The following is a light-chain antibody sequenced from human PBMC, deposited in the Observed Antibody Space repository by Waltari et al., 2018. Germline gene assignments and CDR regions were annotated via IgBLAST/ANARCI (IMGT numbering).Light chain of an antibody. J-gene: IGKJ4*02. CDR2: GAS. V-gene: IGKV3-15*01. Sequence: IVMTQSPATLSVSPGEGATLSCRVSQSVSSNLAWYQQKPGQAPRLLIYGASTRATGLPVRFSGSGSGTEFTLTFSSMKSEDFAVYYCQQYNNWPLLFGRGDKVAIE. CDR1: QSVSSN. CDR3: QQYNNWPLL.